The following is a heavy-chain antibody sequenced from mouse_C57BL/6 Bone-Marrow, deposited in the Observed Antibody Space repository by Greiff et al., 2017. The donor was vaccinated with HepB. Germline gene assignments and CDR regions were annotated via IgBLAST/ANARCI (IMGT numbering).Heavy chain of an antibody. CDR1: GYTFTSYW. J-gene: IGHJ3*01. Sequence: QVQLQQSGAELVKPGASVKMSCKASGYTFTSYWITWVKQRPGQGLEWIGDIYPGSGSTNYNEKFKSKATLTVYTSSSTAYLQLSSLTSEDSAVYYCARGWLRRRAWFAYWGQGNLVTVSA. CDR3: ARGWLRRRAWFAY. D-gene: IGHD2-2*01. V-gene: IGHV1-55*01. CDR2: IYPGSGST.